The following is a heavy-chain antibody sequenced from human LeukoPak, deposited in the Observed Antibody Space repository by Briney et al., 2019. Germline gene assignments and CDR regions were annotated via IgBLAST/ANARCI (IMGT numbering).Heavy chain of an antibody. CDR3: ARDQFDKGIQVLMVV. D-gene: IGHD5-18*01. CDR2: IIPILGIA. J-gene: IGHJ6*02. CDR1: GYTFIRCY. Sequence: GASVKVSCKTSGYTFIRCYLHWVRQAPGQGLEWMGRIIPILGIANYAQKFQGRVTITADKSTSTAYMELSSLRSEDTAVYYCARDQFDKGIQVLMVVWGQGTTVTVSS. V-gene: IGHV1-69*04.